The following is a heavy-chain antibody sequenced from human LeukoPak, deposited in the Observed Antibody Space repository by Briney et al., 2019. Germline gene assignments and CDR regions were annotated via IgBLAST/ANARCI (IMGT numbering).Heavy chain of an antibody. CDR3: ARHHAPSWFGELLYLTRFDP. V-gene: IGHV4-39*01. CDR1: GGSISSSSYY. CDR2: IYYSGST. J-gene: IGHJ5*02. Sequence: SETLSLTCTVSGGSISSSSYYWGWIRQPPGKGLEWLGSIYYSGSTYYNPSLKSRVTISVDTSKNQFSLKLSSVTAANTAVYYCARHHAPSWFGELLYLTRFDPWGQGTLVTVSS. D-gene: IGHD3-10*01.